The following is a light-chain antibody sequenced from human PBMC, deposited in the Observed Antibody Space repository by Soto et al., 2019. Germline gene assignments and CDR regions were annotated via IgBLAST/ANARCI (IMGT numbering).Light chain of an antibody. CDR1: QSLLHSNGYHY. Sequence: IVMTQSPLSLPVTPGEPASISCRSSQSLLHSNGYHYLDWYLQKTGQSPQLLISLGSYRVTGVPDRFSGSGSGTDFPLKISRVEAEAVVIYYWMQARQAPQTVGQGTKLEI. J-gene: IGKJ2*01. V-gene: IGKV2-28*01. CDR2: LGS. CDR3: MQARQAPQT.